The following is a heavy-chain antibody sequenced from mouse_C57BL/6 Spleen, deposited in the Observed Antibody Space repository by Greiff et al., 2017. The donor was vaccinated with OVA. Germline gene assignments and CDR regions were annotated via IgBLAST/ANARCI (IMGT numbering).Heavy chain of an antibody. V-gene: IGHV1-55*01. CDR3: VRFGTTVVATDYFDV. J-gene: IGHJ1*03. CDR2: IYPGSGST. D-gene: IGHD1-1*01. Sequence: QVQLQQPGAELVKPGASVKMSCKASGYTFTSYWITWVKQRPGQGLEWIGDIYPGSGSTNYNEKFKSKATLTVDTSSSTAYMQLSSLTSEDSAVYCCVRFGTTVVATDYFDVWGTGTSVTVSS. CDR1: GYTFTSYW.